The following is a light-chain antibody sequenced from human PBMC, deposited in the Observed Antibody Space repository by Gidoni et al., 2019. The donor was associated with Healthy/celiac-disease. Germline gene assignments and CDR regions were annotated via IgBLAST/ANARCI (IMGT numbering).Light chain of an antibody. CDR3: QQYNNGHRT. CDR1: QSVSSN. J-gene: IGKJ1*01. V-gene: IGKV3D-15*01. CDR2: GAS. Sequence: DIVMTQSPDTLSVSPGERATLSCRASQSVSSNLAWYQQKPGQAPRLLIYGASIRATGIPARFSGSGSGTEFTLTISSLQSEDFAVYYCQQYNNGHRTFGQGTKVEIK.